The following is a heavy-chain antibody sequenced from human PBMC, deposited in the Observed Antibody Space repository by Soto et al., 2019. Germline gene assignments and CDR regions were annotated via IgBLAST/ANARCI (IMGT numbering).Heavy chain of an antibody. CDR3: ARAGYSYGYDY. D-gene: IGHD5-18*01. CDR2: MYTGGST. Sequence: EVQLVESGGGLIQPGGSLRLSCAASGFTFTSNYMSWVRQAPGKGLEWVSVMYTGGSTYYADSVKGRFTLSRDSSKSTLYLHMNSLRAEDTAVYYCARAGYSYGYDYWGQGTLVTVSS. J-gene: IGHJ4*02. CDR1: GFTFTSNY. V-gene: IGHV3-53*01.